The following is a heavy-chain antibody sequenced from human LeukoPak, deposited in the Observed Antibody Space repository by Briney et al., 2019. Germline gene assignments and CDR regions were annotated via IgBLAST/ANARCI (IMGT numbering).Heavy chain of an antibody. CDR1: GFTVSSNH. Sequence: PGGSLRLSCAASGFTVSSNHMSWVRQAPGKGLEWVSSIFPSGGEIHYADSVRGRFTISRDNSKSTLSLQMNSLRAEDTAIYYCATYRQVLLPFESWGQGTLVTVSS. CDR2: IFPSGGEI. J-gene: IGHJ4*02. D-gene: IGHD2-8*02. V-gene: IGHV3-53*01. CDR3: ATYRQVLLPFES.